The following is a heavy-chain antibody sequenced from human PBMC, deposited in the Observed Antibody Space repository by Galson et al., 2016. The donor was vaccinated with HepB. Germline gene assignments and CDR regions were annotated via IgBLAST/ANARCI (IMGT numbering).Heavy chain of an antibody. CDR3: ARQVARGVIGWFDP. V-gene: IGHV4-39*01. D-gene: IGHD3-10*01. J-gene: IGHJ5*02. Sequence: SDTLSLTCTVSGGSISSSNYSWGWIRQPPGKGLEWIGSIHYRGSTYYNPSPKSRVTTTVDTSKNHFSLNLSSVTAADTSVYYCARQVARGVIGWFDPWGQGTLVTVSS. CDR2: IHYRGST. CDR1: GGSISSSNYS.